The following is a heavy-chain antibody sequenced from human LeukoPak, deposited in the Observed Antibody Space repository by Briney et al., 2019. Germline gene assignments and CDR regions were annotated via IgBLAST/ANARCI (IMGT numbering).Heavy chain of an antibody. J-gene: IGHJ6*02. CDR3: ARTNRDYYYYGMDV. CDR1: GYTFTSYA. D-gene: IGHD1-14*01. Sequence: ASVKVSCKASGYTFTSYAMHWVRQAPRQRLEWMGWINAGNGNTKYSQKFQGRVTITADESTSTAYMELSSLRSEDTAVYYCARTNRDYYYYGMDVWGQGTTVTVSS. CDR2: INAGNGNT. V-gene: IGHV1-3*01.